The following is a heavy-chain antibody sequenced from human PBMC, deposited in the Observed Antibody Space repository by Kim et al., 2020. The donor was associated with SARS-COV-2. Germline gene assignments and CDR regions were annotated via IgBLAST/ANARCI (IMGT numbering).Heavy chain of an antibody. CDR3: ARVAGCSGGSCYSRRPIDY. D-gene: IGHD2-15*01. CDR2: ISYDGSNK. J-gene: IGHJ4*02. V-gene: IGHV3-30-3*01. Sequence: GGSLRLSCAASGFTFSNYAMHWVRQAPGKGLEWVAIISYDGSNKYYADSVKGRFTISRDNSKNTLYLQMNSLRAEDTAVYYCARVAGCSGGSCYSRRPIDYWGQGTLVTVSS. CDR1: GFTFSNYA.